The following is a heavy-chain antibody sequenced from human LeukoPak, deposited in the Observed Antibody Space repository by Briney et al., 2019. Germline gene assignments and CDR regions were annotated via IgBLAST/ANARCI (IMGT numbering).Heavy chain of an antibody. V-gene: IGHV1-2*02. J-gene: IGHJ5*02. CDR2: FNPNSGGT. Sequence: ASVKVSCKASAYTFTGYYKYRVRLAPGPGLELMGCFNPNSGGTTYTQEFQGGVTMTRDTSISTAYLELSRMLCDDAAVYYCARDYSRYDSIWFDPWAQRTLVPVSS. CDR1: AYTFTGYY. CDR3: ARDYSRYDSIWFDP. D-gene: IGHD5-12*01.